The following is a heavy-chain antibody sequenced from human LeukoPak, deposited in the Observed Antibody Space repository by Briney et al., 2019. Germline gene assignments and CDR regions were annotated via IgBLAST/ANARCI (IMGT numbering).Heavy chain of an antibody. CDR2: ISWNSGSI. J-gene: IGHJ5*02. CDR3: AKGYYYGSGSYPQRGFDP. Sequence: PGGSLRLSCAASGFTFDDYAMHWVRQAPGKGLEWVSGISWNSGSIGYADSVKGRFTISRDNAKNSLYLQMNSLRAEDTALYYCAKGYYYGSGSYPQRGFDPWGQGTLVTVSS. CDR1: GFTFDDYA. D-gene: IGHD3-10*01. V-gene: IGHV3-9*01.